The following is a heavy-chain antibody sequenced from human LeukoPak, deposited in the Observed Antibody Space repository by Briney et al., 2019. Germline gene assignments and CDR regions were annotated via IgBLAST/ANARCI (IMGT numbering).Heavy chain of an antibody. CDR1: GDFISSSSYY. CDR3: ARPALGAFDI. D-gene: IGHD3-10*01. CDR2: FYYTGSI. V-gene: IGHV4-39*01. J-gene: IGHJ3*02. Sequence: RPAETLSLTCTVAGDFISSSSYYWAWIRQPPWKGLEWIWSFYYTGSIYYNPSLKSRVIISVDTPKNQFSMKLSSVTAADMAVYYCARPALGAFDIWGQGTMVTVSS.